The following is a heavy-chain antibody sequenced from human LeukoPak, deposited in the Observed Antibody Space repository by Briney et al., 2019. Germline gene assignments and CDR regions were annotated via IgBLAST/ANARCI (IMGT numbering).Heavy chain of an antibody. V-gene: IGHV1-46*01. D-gene: IGHD6-19*01. J-gene: IGHJ4*02. CDR2: INPSGGST. CDR3: ARDLGSSVASNDNDY. CDR1: GYTFTSYG. Sequence: ASVKVSCKASGYTFTSYGISWVRQAPGQGLEWMGIINPSGGSTSYAQKFQGRVTMTRDMSTSTVYMELSSLRSEDTAVYYCARDLGSSVASNDNDYWGQGTLVTVSS.